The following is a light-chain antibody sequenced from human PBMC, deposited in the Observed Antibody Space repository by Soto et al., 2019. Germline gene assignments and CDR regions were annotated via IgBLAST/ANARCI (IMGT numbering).Light chain of an antibody. V-gene: IGKV2D-29*02. CDR2: EVS. Sequence: DVVMTQTPLSLSVAPGQPASISCKSSQSLLHITGETFPFWYLQKPGQSPQLLIYEVSTRVSGVPDRFSGSGSGTDYTLEISRVETDDVGIYYCMHSTQLPPTFGQGTRLESK. CDR1: QSLLHITGETF. CDR3: MHSTQLPPT. J-gene: IGKJ5*01.